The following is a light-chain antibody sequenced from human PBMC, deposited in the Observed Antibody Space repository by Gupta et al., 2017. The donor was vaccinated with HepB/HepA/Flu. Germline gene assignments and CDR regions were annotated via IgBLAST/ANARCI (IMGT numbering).Light chain of an antibody. CDR3: QAWDSSTVV. CDR1: NLGDEY. J-gene: IGLJ2*01. Sequence: SYALTQPPTVSVSPGQTASITCSGDNLGDEYACWYQQKPGQYPVMVIYQDSKRPSGDTERFAGSNAGNTATLTTRGTQAMDEGDYCCQAWDSSTVVFGGGTKLTVL. V-gene: IGLV3-1*01. CDR2: QDS.